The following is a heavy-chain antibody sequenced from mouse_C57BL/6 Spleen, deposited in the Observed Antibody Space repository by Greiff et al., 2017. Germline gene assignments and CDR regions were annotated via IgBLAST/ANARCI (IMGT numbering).Heavy chain of an antibody. V-gene: IGHV1-64*01. D-gene: IGHD2-4*01. CDR2: IHPNSGST. Sequence: QVQLQQPGAELVKPGASVKLSCKASGYTFTSYWMHWVKQRPGQGLEWIGMIHPNSGSTNYNEKFKSKATLTVDKSSSTAYMQLSSLTSEDSAVYYCARGCYDYDAGAPYAVDYWGQGTSVTVSS. CDR1: GYTFTSYW. J-gene: IGHJ4*01. CDR3: ARGCYDYDAGAPYAVDY.